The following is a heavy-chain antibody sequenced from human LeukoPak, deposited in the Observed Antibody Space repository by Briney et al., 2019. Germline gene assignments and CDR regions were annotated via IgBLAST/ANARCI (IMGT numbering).Heavy chain of an antibody. Sequence: SETLSLTCTVSGASNNSYYWSWIRQPPGKGLEWIGYTHPSGNTNYSPSLKGRVTISMDTSTNQFSLKLKSVTAADTAVYFCARKAPKKGWFDPWGQGTLVTVSS. CDR2: THPSGNT. CDR1: GASNNSYY. V-gene: IGHV4-4*09. CDR3: ARKAPKKGWFDP. J-gene: IGHJ5*02.